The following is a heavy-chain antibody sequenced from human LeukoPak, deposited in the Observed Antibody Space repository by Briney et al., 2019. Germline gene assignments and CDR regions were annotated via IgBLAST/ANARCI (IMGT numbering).Heavy chain of an antibody. CDR2: IYSGGST. CDR1: GFTFSSYW. J-gene: IGHJ3*02. CDR3: ARDIVGAHTYDAFDI. D-gene: IGHD1-26*01. Sequence: GGSLRLSCAASGFTFSSYWMNWVRQAPGKGLEWVSVIYSGGSTYYADSVKGRFTISRDNSKNTLYLQMNSLRAEDTAVYYCARDIVGAHTYDAFDIWGQGTMVTVSS. V-gene: IGHV3-66*01.